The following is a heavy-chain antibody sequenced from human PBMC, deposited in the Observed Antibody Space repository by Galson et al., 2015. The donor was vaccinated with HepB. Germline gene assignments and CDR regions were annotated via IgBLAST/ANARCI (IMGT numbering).Heavy chain of an antibody. CDR1: GFTFCSYW. V-gene: IGHV3-74*01. CDR2: INSDGSST. CDR3: ARDSVGAKEVY. Sequence: SLRLSCAASGFTFCSYWMHWVRQAPGKGLVWVSRINSDGSSTSYADSVKGRFTISRDNAKNTLYLQMNSLRAEDTAVYYCARDSVGAKEVYWGQGTLVTVSS. J-gene: IGHJ4*02. D-gene: IGHD1-26*01.